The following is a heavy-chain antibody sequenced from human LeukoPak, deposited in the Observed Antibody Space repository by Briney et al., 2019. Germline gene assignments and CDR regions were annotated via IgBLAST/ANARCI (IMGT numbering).Heavy chain of an antibody. CDR3: ARDRDITGTTSDAFDI. CDR2: IYYSGST. Sequence: PSETLSLTCTVSGGSVSSGSYYWSCIRQPPGKGLEWIGYIYYSGSTNYNPSLKSRVTISVDTSKNQFSLKLSSVTAADTAVYYCARDRDITGTTSDAFDIWGQGTMVTVSS. CDR1: GGSVSSGSYY. D-gene: IGHD1-20*01. V-gene: IGHV4-61*01. J-gene: IGHJ3*02.